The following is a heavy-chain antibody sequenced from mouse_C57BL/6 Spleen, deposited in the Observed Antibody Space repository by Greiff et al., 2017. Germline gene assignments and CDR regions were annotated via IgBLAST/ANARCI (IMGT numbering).Heavy chain of an antibody. CDR2: INPSSGYT. CDR3: ARYSSNYGAMDY. J-gene: IGHJ4*01. V-gene: IGHV1-7*01. Sequence: QVQLQQSGAELAKPGASVKLSCKASGYTFTSYWMHWVKRRPGQGLEWIGYINPSSGYTKYNQKFKDQATLTADKSSRTAYMQLSSQTYEDSAVYYCARYSSNYGAMDYWGQGTSVTVSS. D-gene: IGHD2-5*01. CDR1: GYTFTSYW.